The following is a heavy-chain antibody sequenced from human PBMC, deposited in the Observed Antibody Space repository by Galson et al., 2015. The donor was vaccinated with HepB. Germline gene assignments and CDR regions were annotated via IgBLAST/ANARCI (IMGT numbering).Heavy chain of an antibody. V-gene: IGHV1-46*01. CDR3: ARDLARPNF. J-gene: IGHJ4*02. CDR1: GFTFTRYY. Sequence: SVKVSCKAFGFTFTRYYFHWVRQAPGRGLEWMGIINPSGVTTVKAQKFEGRVTIARDTSTSTVYMEMSSLTSEDTAVYYCARDLARPNFWGQGTLVTVS. CDR2: INPSGVTT. D-gene: IGHD1-1*01.